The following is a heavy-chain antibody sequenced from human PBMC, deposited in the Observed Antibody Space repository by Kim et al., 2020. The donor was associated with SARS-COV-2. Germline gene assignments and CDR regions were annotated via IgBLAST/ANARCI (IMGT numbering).Heavy chain of an antibody. CDR1: GGSISSSSYY. D-gene: IGHD4-4*01. J-gene: IGHJ4*02. CDR2: IYYSGST. Sequence: SETLSLTCTVSGGSISSSSYYWGWIRQPPGKGLEWIGSIYYSGSTYYNPSLKSRVTISVDTSKNQFSLKLSSVTAADTAVYYCARHEWRSYSMSVVGGTGIDYWGQGTLVTVSS. CDR3: ARHEWRSYSMSVVGGTGIDY. V-gene: IGHV4-39*01.